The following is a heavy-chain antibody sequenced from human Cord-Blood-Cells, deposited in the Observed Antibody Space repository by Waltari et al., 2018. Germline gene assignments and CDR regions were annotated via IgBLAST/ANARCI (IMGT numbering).Heavy chain of an antibody. CDR2: ISSSSYI. J-gene: IGHJ4*02. V-gene: IGHV3-21*01. D-gene: IGHD3-22*01. Sequence: TFSSYSMNWVRQAPGKGLEWVSSISSSSYIYYADSVKGRFTISRDNAKNSLYLQMNSLRAEDTAVYYCARDSFDYYDNSGYYYFDYWGQGTLVTVSS. CDR1: TFSSYS. CDR3: ARDSFDYYDNSGYYYFDY.